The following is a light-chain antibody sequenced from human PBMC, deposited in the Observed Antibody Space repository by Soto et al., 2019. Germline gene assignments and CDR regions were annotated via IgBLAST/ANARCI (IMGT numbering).Light chain of an antibody. J-gene: IGKJ1*01. CDR2: GAS. V-gene: IGKV3-11*01. Sequence: EVVLTQSPDTLSLSPGERATHSCRASQNVRTFLDWYQQKPGQSPRLLIYGASNRAAGIPARFSGSGSGTDFTLTISSLEPEDFAVYYCQQHSHWPPWTFGQGTKVDIK. CDR1: QNVRTF. CDR3: QQHSHWPPWT.